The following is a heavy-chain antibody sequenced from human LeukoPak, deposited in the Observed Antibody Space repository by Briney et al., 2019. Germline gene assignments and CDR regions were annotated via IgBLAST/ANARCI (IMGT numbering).Heavy chain of an antibody. CDR2: IYYSGST. D-gene: IGHD3-10*01. CDR3: AREEGVRGVPLFDP. CDR1: GGSVSSGSYY. Sequence: KPSETLSLTCTVSGGSVSSGSYYWRWIRQPPGKGLEWIGYIYYSGSTNYNPSLKSRVTISVDTSKNQFSLKLSSVTAADTAVYYCAREEGVRGVPLFDPWGQGTLVTVSS. J-gene: IGHJ5*02. V-gene: IGHV4-61*01.